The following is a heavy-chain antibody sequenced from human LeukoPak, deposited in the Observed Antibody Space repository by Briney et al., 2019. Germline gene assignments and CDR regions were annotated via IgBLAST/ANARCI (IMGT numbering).Heavy chain of an antibody. CDR1: GYSFTSYW. Sequence: GESLKISCKGSGYSFTSYWIGWVRQMPGKGLEWMGIIHPPDSDTRYSPSFQGQVTISADKSINTAYLQWNSLKASDTAMYYCARWGGYCTGGSCYPLYYFDSWGQGTLVTVS. D-gene: IGHD2-15*01. CDR2: IHPPDSDT. V-gene: IGHV5-51*01. CDR3: ARWGGYCTGGSCYPLYYFDS. J-gene: IGHJ4*02.